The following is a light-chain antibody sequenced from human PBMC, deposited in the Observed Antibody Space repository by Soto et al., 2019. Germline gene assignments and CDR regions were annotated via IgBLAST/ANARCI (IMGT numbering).Light chain of an antibody. CDR3: LQHKSYPLT. CDR2: AAS. CDR1: QDISSY. V-gene: IGKV1-17*03. J-gene: IGKJ4*01. Sequence: DLQMTQSPSAMSASVGDRVTITCRASQDISSYLAWFQQKPGKVPKRLIYAASSLQSGVPARFSGSGSGTEFTLTISSLQPEDFANYYCLQHKSYPLTFGGGTKVEIK.